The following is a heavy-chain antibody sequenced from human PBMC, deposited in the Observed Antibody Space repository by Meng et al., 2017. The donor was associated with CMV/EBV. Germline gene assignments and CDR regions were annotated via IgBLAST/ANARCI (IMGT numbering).Heavy chain of an antibody. CDR2: IYSGGTT. Sequence: GESLKISCAASGFIVSGYYISWVRQAPGKGLEWVSIIYSGGTTYDADSVKGRFIISRDNSKNSLYLQMNSLRAEDTAVYYCARGIQYGDLDGMDVWGQGTTVTVSS. CDR3: ARGIQYGDLDGMDV. D-gene: IGHD4-17*01. J-gene: IGHJ6*02. CDR1: GFIVSGYY. V-gene: IGHV3-53*01.